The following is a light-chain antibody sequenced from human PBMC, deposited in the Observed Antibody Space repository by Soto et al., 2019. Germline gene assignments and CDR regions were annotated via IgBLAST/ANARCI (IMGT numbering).Light chain of an antibody. J-gene: IGKJ1*01. V-gene: IGKV3-20*01. CDR2: GAS. CDR1: QSVSSSY. Sequence: ETVLTQSPGTLSLSPGERATLSCRASQSVSSSYLAWYQHKPGQAPRLLIYGASSRATGTPDRFSGSGSGTDFTLTISRLEPEDFAVYYCQQYGSSAWTLGQGTKVDIK. CDR3: QQYGSSAWT.